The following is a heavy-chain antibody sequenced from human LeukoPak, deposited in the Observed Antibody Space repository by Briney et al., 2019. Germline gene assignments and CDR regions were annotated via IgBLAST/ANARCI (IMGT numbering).Heavy chain of an antibody. Sequence: GGSLRLSCAVSGFTFSSYSMNWVRQAPGKGLEWVSSISSSSSYIYYADSVKGRFTISRDNAKNSLYLQMNSLRAEDTAVYYCARDRDDMITFGGVIVLPDYWGQGTLVTVSS. J-gene: IGHJ4*02. CDR3: ARDRDDMITFGGVIVLPDY. D-gene: IGHD3-16*02. V-gene: IGHV3-21*01. CDR2: ISSSSSYI. CDR1: GFTFSSYS.